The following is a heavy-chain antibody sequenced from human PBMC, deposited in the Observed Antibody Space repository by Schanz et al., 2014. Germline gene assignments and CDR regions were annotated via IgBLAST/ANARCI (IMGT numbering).Heavy chain of an antibody. J-gene: IGHJ4*02. CDR2: FIPILDVG. CDR3: GRGFSRSYIDF. Sequence: QVQLVHSAAEVKKPGSSVKVSCKASRSTFSSYTISWVRQARGQGLEWVGRFIPILDVGNYAQQFQGRVTFTADKSTSTVYLELSSLRSDDTAVYYCGRGFSRSYIDFWGQGTLITVSS. V-gene: IGHV1-69*02. CDR1: RSTFSSYT. D-gene: IGHD3-10*01.